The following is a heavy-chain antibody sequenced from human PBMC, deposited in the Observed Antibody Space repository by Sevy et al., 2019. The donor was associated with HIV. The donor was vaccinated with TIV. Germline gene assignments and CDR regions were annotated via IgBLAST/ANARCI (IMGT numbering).Heavy chain of an antibody. J-gene: IGHJ4*02. CDR1: GFIFSDYY. V-gene: IGHV3-11*01. CDR3: ARSMWGSYFDY. D-gene: IGHD1-26*01. CDR2: ISTSGTTV. Sequence: GGSLRLSCAASGFIFSDYYMTWIRQAPGKGLEWVSHISTSGTTVYYADSLQGRFTISRDDAKSSLHLQIHDLRADDTAMYYCARSMWGSYFDYWGQGVLVTVSS.